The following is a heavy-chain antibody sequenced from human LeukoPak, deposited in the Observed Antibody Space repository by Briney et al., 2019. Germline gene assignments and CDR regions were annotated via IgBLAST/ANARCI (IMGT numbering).Heavy chain of an antibody. D-gene: IGHD3/OR15-3a*01. CDR1: GGTFSSYA. J-gene: IGHJ5*02. CDR2: IIPIFGTA. V-gene: IGHV1-69*05. Sequence: ASVKVSCKASGGTFSSYAISWVRQAPGQGLEWMGRIIPIFGTANYAQKFQGRVTITTDESTSTAYMELSSLRSEDTAVHYCARDWTXXTXXRRXXNWFDPWGRGTLVTVS. CDR3: ARDWTXXTXXRRXXNWFDP.